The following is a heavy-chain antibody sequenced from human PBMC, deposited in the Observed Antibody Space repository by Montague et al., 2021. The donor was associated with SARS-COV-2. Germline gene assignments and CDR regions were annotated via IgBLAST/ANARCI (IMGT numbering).Heavy chain of an antibody. CDR3: ARVRAVPAAMRIFSLGRSYYGMDV. CDR2: IYTTGST. D-gene: IGHD2-2*01. CDR1: GDSITSDASY. Sequence: TLSLTCTVSGDSITSDASYWSWIRQPAGKGLEWIGRIYTTGSTNYNPSLKSRLTISLDTSKNQFSLKLSSVTAADTAVYYCARVRAVPAAMRIFSLGRSYYGMDVWGQGTTVTVSS. J-gene: IGHJ6*02. V-gene: IGHV4-61*02.